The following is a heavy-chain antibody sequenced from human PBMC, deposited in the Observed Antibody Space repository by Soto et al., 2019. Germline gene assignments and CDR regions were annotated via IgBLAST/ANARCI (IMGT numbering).Heavy chain of an antibody. Sequence: PSETLSLTCKVSGDSISSSEWWSWVRQPPGKGLEWIAEIHHSGPTNYNPSLQSRVTITVDKSKNQISLRLSTVTAADTAVYCCARGGITAVRNYYFDHWGQGTLVTVSS. CDR1: GDSISSSEW. J-gene: IGHJ4*02. CDR2: IHHSGPT. V-gene: IGHV4-4*01. D-gene: IGHD1-20*01. CDR3: ARGGITAVRNYYFDH.